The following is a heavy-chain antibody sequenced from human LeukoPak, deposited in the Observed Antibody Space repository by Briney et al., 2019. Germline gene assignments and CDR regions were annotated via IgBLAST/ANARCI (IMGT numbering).Heavy chain of an antibody. V-gene: IGHV3-48*01. CDR1: GFTFSSYS. D-gene: IGHD2-2*01. Sequence: GGSLRLSCAASGFTFSSYSMNWVRQAPGKGLEWVSYISSSGSTIYYADSVKGRFTISRDNAKNSLYLQMNSLRAEDTAVYYCARAGVGYCSSTSCSSGYWGQGTLVTVSS. CDR3: ARAGVGYCSSTSCSSGY. J-gene: IGHJ4*02. CDR2: ISSSGSTI.